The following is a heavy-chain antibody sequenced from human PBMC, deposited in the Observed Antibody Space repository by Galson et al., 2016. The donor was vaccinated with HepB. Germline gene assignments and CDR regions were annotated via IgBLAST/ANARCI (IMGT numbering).Heavy chain of an antibody. CDR3: ARGTRFSYKWSVDS. CDR1: DESIMTHY. V-gene: IGHV4-59*11. J-gene: IGHJ4*02. CDR2: THSSGNS. D-gene: IGHD1-20*01. Sequence: SETLSLTCDVSDESIMTHYWSWIRQSPGKGLEWLGYTHSSGNSKYNPSLTSRVTMSLDTSRSRFSLRLRSVTAADTAVYFCARGTRFSYKWSVDSWGQGALVTVSS.